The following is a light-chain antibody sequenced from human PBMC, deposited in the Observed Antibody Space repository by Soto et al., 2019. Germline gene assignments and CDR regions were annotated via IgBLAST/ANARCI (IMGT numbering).Light chain of an antibody. CDR1: SSDVGNYIY. CDR3: SSYAGSNIWV. V-gene: IGLV2-8*01. J-gene: IGLJ3*02. CDR2: EVS. Sequence: QSALTQSPSASGSPGQSVTISCTGTSSDVGNYIYVSWYQQHPGKAPKLMIYEVSKRPSGVPDRFSGSKSGNTASLTVSGLQVEDEADYYCSSYAGSNIWVFGGGTKLTVL.